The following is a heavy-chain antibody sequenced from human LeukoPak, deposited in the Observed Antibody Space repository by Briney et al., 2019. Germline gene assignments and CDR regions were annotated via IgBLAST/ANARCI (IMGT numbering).Heavy chain of an antibody. D-gene: IGHD5-12*01. V-gene: IGHV1-2*02. CDR2: IYPKSGGT. CDR1: GYTFTGHY. Sequence: ASVKVSCKASGYTFTGHYMHWVRQAPGQGLEWMGWIYPKSGGTKYAQKFQSRVTMTRDTSITTAFMELNILKSDDTAVYYCVRDGYSGGAFDIWGQGTMVTVSS. J-gene: IGHJ3*02. CDR3: VRDGYSGGAFDI.